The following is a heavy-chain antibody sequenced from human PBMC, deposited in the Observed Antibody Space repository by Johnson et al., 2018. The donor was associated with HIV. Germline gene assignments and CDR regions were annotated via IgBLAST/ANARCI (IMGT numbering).Heavy chain of an antibody. CDR1: GFTVSSNY. V-gene: IGHV3-30*02. D-gene: IGHD4-17*01. Sequence: QVQLVESGGGLVQPGGSLRLSCAASGFTVSSNYMSWVRQAPGKGLEWVAFIRFDGSSKYYGDSVKGRFSISRDNAKNTLFLDMNSLRAEDTAVYYCARAMYADDYGDYLFLAPRLDAFDIWGPGTIVTVSS. CDR3: ARAMYADDYGDYLFLAPRLDAFDI. J-gene: IGHJ3*02. CDR2: IRFDGSSK.